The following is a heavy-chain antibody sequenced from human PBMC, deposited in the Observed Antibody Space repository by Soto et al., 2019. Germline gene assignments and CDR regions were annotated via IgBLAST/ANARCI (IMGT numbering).Heavy chain of an antibody. J-gene: IGHJ3*02. V-gene: IGHV3-66*01. CDR1: GFTVCSNY. CDR2: IYSGGST. D-gene: IGHD4-17*01. Sequence: GGSLRLSCAASGFTVCSNYMSWVRQAPGKGLEWVSVIYSGGSTYYADSVKGRFTISRDNSKNTLYLQMNSLRAEDTAVYYCARAGLHYGDYAFDIWGQGTMVTVSS. CDR3: ARAGLHYGDYAFDI.